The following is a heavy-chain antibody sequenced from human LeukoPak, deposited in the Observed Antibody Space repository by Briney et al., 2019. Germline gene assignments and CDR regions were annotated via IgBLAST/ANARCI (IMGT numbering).Heavy chain of an antibody. J-gene: IGHJ5*02. CDR3: ARGDHPYYYDSSGYFAGFDP. D-gene: IGHD3-22*01. Sequence: TSETLSLTCAVYGGSFSGYYWSWIRQPPGKGLEWIGEINHSGSTNYNPSLKSRVTISVDTSKNQFSLKLSSVTAADTAVYYCARGDHPYYYDSSGYFAGFDPWGQGTLVTVSS. V-gene: IGHV4-34*01. CDR1: GGSFSGYY. CDR2: INHSGST.